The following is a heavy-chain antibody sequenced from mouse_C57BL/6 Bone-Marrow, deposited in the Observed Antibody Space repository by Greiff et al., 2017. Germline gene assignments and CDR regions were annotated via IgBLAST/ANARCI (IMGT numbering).Heavy chain of an antibody. D-gene: IGHD1-1*02. CDR2: INPSSGYT. J-gene: IGHJ3*01. CDR1: GYTFTSYW. Sequence: QVQLQQSGAELAKPGASVKLSCKASGYTFTSYWMHWVKQRPGQGLEWIGYINPSSGYTKYNQKFKDKAPLTADKSSSTAYMQLSSLTYEDSAVDYCARGWPWFAYWGQGTLVTVSA. CDR3: ARGWPWFAY. V-gene: IGHV1-7*01.